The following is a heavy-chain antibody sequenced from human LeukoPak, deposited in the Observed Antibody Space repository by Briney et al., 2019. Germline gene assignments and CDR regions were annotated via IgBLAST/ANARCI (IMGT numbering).Heavy chain of an antibody. CDR1: GFTFSTYW. CDR3: ASEWHATFDY. CDR2: IKQDGGEE. D-gene: IGHD5-12*01. V-gene: IGHV3-7*01. Sequence: QTGGSLRLSCAASGFTFSTYWMSWVRQAPGKGLEWVASIKQDGGEEYYMDSVKGRFTISRDNAKNSLYLQMNSLRAEDTAVYYCASEWHATFDYWGQGSLVTVSS. J-gene: IGHJ4*02.